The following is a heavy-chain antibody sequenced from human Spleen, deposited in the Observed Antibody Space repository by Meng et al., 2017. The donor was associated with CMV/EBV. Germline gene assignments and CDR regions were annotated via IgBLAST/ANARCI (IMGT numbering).Heavy chain of an antibody. CDR1: GYTFTTYY. Sequence: ASVKVSCKASGYTFTTYYIHWVRQAPGQGPQWMGWINPNSGPTSFAQKFQGRVTMTRDRSLSTAYIELTNLRSDDTAVYYCARDLTTVWVGTTNSFAYWGQGTLVTVSS. D-gene: IGHD1-26*01. V-gene: IGHV1-2*02. CDR3: ARDLTTVWVGTTNSFAY. CDR2: INPNSGPT. J-gene: IGHJ4*02.